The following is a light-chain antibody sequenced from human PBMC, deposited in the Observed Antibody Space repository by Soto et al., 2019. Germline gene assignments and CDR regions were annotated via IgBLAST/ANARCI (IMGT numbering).Light chain of an antibody. Sequence: EIVMTQSPPSLTVTPGEPASISCSSSQRLLHSNGNIFLDWYLQKPGQSPQLLIYLGFYRASGVPDRVSGSAAGTDFTLKISRVEAEDAGVYYCMQALQTPYTFGQGTKLEIK. J-gene: IGKJ2*01. V-gene: IGKV2-28*01. CDR3: MQALQTPYT. CDR1: QRLLHSNGNIF. CDR2: LGF.